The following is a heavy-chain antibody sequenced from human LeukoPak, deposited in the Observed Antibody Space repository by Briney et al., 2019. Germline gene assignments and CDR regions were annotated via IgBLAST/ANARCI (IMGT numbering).Heavy chain of an antibody. CDR2: ITPIFGTA. Sequence: SVKVSCKASGGTFSSYAISWVRQAPGQGLEWMGGITPIFGTANYAQKFQGRVTITTDGSTSTAYMELSSLRSKDTAVYYCASGSWQEAYYYYYMDVWGKGTTVTVSS. V-gene: IGHV1-69*05. J-gene: IGHJ6*03. D-gene: IGHD6-13*01. CDR1: GGTFSSYA. CDR3: ASGSWQEAYYYYYMDV.